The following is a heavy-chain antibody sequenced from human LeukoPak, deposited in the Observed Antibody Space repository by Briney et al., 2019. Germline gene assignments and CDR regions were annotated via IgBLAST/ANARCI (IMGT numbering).Heavy chain of an antibody. D-gene: IGHD2-2*01. V-gene: IGHV3-33*01. J-gene: IGHJ3*02. CDR2: ISYDGSNK. CDR3: AGGSTSGAFDI. Sequence: PGRSLRLSCAASGFTFRNYGMHWVRQAPGKGLEWVAVISYDGSNKYYGDSVKGRFTVSRDNSKNTLYLQMNSLRAEDTAVYYCAGGSTSGAFDIWGRGTLVTVSS. CDR1: GFTFRNYG.